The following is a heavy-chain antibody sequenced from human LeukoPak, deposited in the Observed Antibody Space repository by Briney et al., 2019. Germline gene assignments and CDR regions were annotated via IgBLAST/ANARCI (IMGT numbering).Heavy chain of an antibody. CDR2: IRSDGSST. CDR3: ARDQDYGDAGYFDL. V-gene: IGHV3-74*01. Sequence: GGSLRLSCAASGFTFSSYWMHWVRQAPGKGLVWVSAIRSDGSSTSYADSVKGRFTISRDNSKNTMYLQMSSLRAEDTAVYYCARDQDYGDAGYFDLWGRGTLVTVSS. CDR1: GFTFSSYW. D-gene: IGHD4-17*01. J-gene: IGHJ2*01.